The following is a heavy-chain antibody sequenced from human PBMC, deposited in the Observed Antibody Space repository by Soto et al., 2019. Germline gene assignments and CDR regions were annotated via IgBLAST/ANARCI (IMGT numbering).Heavy chain of an antibody. CDR3: ARDLTGYAMDV. V-gene: IGHV3-48*03. CDR1: GFSISNHE. Sequence: GGSLRLSCNPSGFSISNHEIDWVRQAPGKGLEWVSYSDRSGRAIYYADTVKDRFIISRDNAKNTLYLQMNGLTAEDTAIYYCARDLTGYAMDVWGQGTTVTVSS. CDR2: SDRSGRAI. D-gene: IGHD3-9*01. J-gene: IGHJ6*02.